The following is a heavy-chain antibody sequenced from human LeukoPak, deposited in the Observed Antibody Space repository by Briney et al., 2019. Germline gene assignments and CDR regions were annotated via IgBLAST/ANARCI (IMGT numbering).Heavy chain of an antibody. D-gene: IGHD3-22*01. V-gene: IGHV3-23*01. Sequence: PGGSLRLSCAASGFTFSSYAMSWVRQAPGKGLEWVSAISGSGGSTYYADSVKGRSTISRDNSENPLYLQMNSLRAEDTAVYYCASTYYYDSSGYSHPPGAFDIWGQGTMVTVSS. CDR2: ISGSGGST. CDR1: GFTFSSYA. J-gene: IGHJ3*02. CDR3: ASTYYYDSSGYSHPPGAFDI.